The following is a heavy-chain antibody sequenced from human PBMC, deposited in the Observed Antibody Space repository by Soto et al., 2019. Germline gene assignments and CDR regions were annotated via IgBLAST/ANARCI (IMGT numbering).Heavy chain of an antibody. V-gene: IGHV3-30-3*01. D-gene: IGHD2-15*01. J-gene: IGHJ6*02. CDR1: GFTFSNYA. CDR2: ISYDGNNK. CDR3: AGAGCDGGTCYTLVGLRYGMDV. Sequence: QVQLVESGGGVVQPGRSLRLSCAASGFTFSNYAMYWVRQAPGKGLEWVAVISYDGNNKYYAESVKGRFTISRDNSKNRLYLQMNSLRAEDTAVYYCAGAGCDGGTCYTLVGLRYGMDVWGQGTTVTVSS.